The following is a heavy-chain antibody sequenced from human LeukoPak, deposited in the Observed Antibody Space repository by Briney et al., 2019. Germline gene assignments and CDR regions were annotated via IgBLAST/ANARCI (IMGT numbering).Heavy chain of an antibody. J-gene: IGHJ3*02. Sequence: ASVKVSCKASGYTFSVYYMHWVRQAPEQGLEWMGWTNPNSGGTNYAQKFEGRVTMTRDTSISTAYMELSRLRSDDTAVYYCAREDCSSTSCYTKAFDIWGQGTMVTVSS. D-gene: IGHD2-2*02. CDR3: AREDCSSTSCYTKAFDI. V-gene: IGHV1-2*02. CDR2: TNPNSGGT. CDR1: GYTFSVYY.